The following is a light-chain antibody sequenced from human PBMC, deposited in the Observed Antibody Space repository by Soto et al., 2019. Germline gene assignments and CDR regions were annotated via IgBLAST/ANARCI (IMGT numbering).Light chain of an antibody. J-gene: IGLJ1*01. CDR3: CSYAGSSTYV. CDR2: EGS. V-gene: IGLV2-23*01. CDR1: SSDVGSYNL. Sequence: QSVLTQPASVSGSPGQSITISCTGTSSDVGSYNLVSWYQQHPGKAPKLMIYEGSKRPSGVSNRFSGSKSGNTASLTISGLQAEDEAAYYCCSYAGSSTYVVGTGTKVTVL.